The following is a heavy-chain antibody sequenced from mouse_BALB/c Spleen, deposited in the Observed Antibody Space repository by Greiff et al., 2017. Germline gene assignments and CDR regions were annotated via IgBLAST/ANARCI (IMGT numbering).Heavy chain of an antibody. V-gene: IGHV1-12*01. J-gene: IGHJ4*01. CDR2: IYPGNGDT. Sequence: LQQPGAELVKPGASVKMSCKASGYTFTSYNMHWVKQTPGQGLEWIGAIYPGNGDTSYNQKFKGKATLTADKSSSTAYMQLSSLTSEDSAVYYCARSPVPLYAMDYWGQGTSVTVSS. D-gene: IGHD1-1*01. CDR1: GYTFTSYN. CDR3: ARSPVPLYAMDY.